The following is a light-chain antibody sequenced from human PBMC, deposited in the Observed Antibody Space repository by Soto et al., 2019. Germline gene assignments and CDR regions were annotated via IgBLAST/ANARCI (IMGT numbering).Light chain of an antibody. Sequence: QSVLTQPPSVSGAPGQRVTISCTGSSSNIGAGYDVHWYQQLPGTAPKLLIYGNSNRPSGVPDRFSGSKSGTSASLAITGLQAEDEADYFCQSYDSGLSGYVVFGRGTKLTVL. CDR2: GNS. CDR3: QSYDSGLSGYVV. V-gene: IGLV1-40*01. J-gene: IGLJ2*01. CDR1: SSNIGAGYD.